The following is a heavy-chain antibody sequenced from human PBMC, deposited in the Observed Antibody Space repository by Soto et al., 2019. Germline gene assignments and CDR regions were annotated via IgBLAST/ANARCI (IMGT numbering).Heavy chain of an antibody. D-gene: IGHD3-3*01. CDR3: TTSPVLRFLEWLGYYYMDV. Sequence: GGSLRLSCAASGFTFSNAWMSWVRQAPGKGLEWVGRIKSKTDGGTTDCAAPVKGRFTISRDDSKNTLYLQMNSLKTEDTAVYHCTTSPVLRFLEWLGYYYMDVWGKGTTVTVSS. V-gene: IGHV3-15*01. CDR2: IKSKTDGGTT. CDR1: GFTFSNAW. J-gene: IGHJ6*03.